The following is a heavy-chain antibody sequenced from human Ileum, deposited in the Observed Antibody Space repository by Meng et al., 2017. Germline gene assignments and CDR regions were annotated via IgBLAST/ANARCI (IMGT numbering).Heavy chain of an antibody. V-gene: IGHV4-39*07. J-gene: IGHJ4*02. CDR2: HYYSGKT. CDR1: GSMTGADSYY. Sequence: QREWRESGPGLVKAWETLSLTCGVSGSMTGADSYYWGWIRQSPGKGLEWIGSHYYSGKTYYNPSLKSRVTISVDASKSQFSLKLTSVTAADTAVYFCGRAPDYWGQGTLVTVSS. CDR3: GRAPDY.